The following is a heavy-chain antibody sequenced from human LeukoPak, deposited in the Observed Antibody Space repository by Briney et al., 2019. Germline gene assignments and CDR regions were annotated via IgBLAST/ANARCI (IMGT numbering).Heavy chain of an antibody. CDR1: GYTFTSYD. V-gene: IGHV1-8*01. CDR3: ARGTNYDFWSGYFGSVNYYYYMDV. Sequence: ASVKVSCKASGYTFTSYDMNWVRQATGQGLEWMGWMNPNSGNTCYAQKFQGRVTMTRNTSISTAYMELSSLRSEDTAVYYCARGTNYDFWSGYFGSVNYYYYMDVWGKGTTVTVSS. J-gene: IGHJ6*03. D-gene: IGHD3-3*01. CDR2: MNPNSGNT.